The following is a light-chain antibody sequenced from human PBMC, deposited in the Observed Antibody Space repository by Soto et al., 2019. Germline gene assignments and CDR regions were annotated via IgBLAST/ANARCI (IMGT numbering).Light chain of an antibody. CDR2: KAS. Sequence: DIQMTQSPSTLSASVGDRVTITCRASQSISNWLAWYQQKPGKAPKLLIYKASSLESGVPSKISGSCSGTEFTLTISSLLPDDFATYYRKQYNSYPLTFGGGTKVDIK. CDR1: QSISNW. J-gene: IGKJ4*01. V-gene: IGKV1-5*03. CDR3: KQYNSYPLT.